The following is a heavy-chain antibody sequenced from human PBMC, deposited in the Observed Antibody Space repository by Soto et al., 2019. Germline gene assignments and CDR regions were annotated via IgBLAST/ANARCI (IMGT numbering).Heavy chain of an antibody. Sequence: GGSMRLSCNGSGGRFSAHAMTLVRQAPGKGLEWVGFIRNTPYGGTTDYAASVRGRFTISRDDSASIAYLQMNSLKTEDAGLYYCSRGSFGYYGPWGPGNLVTVSS. CDR2: IRNTPYGGTT. V-gene: IGHV3-49*04. CDR3: SRGSFGYYGP. CDR1: GGRFSAHA. J-gene: IGHJ5*02. D-gene: IGHD2-2*03.